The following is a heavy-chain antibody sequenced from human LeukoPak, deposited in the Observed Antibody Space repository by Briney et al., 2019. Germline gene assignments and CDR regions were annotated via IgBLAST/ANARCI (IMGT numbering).Heavy chain of an antibody. CDR2: IKSKTDGGTT. D-gene: IGHD2/OR15-2a*01. V-gene: IGHV3-15*01. CDR1: GFTFSNAW. Sequence: GGSLRLSCAASGFTFSNAWMSLVRQAPGKGLEWVGGIKSKTDGGTTDYAAPVKGRFTISRDDSKNTLYLQMNSLTTEDTAVYSCTTLFSVWGQGTLVTVSS. CDR3: TTLFSV. J-gene: IGHJ4*02.